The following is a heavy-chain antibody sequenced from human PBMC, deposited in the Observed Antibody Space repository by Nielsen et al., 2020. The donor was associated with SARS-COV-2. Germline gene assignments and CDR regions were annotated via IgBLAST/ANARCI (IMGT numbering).Heavy chain of an antibody. J-gene: IGHJ4*02. CDR3: ARDVNMITFGGVMYYFDY. Sequence: ASVKVSCKASGYTFTSYGINWVRQATGQGLEWMGWINPNSGGTNYAQKFQGRVTMTRDTSISTAYMGLSRLRSDDTAVYYCARDVNMITFGGVMYYFDYWGQGTLVTVSS. CDR1: GYTFTSYG. CDR2: INPNSGGT. D-gene: IGHD3-16*01. V-gene: IGHV1-2*02.